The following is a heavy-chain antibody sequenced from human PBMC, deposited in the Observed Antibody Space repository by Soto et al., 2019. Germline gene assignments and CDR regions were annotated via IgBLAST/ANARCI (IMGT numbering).Heavy chain of an antibody. CDR3: ARPRTVTTYYYYGMDV. D-gene: IGHD4-17*01. Sequence: QVQLVQSGAEVKKPGSSVKVSCKASGGTFSSYAISWVRQAPGQGLEWMGGIIPIFGTANYAQKFQGRVTITXXEXTXXAYMELSSLRSEDTAVYYCARPRTVTTYYYYGMDVWGQGTTVTVSS. CDR1: GGTFSSYA. V-gene: IGHV1-69*05. CDR2: IIPIFGTA. J-gene: IGHJ6*02.